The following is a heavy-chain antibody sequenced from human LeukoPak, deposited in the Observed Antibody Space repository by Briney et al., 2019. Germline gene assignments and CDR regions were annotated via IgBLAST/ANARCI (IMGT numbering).Heavy chain of an antibody. J-gene: IGHJ4*02. CDR2: ISGGGGTT. CDR1: GFTFSNYA. CDR3: AKVRGIVALAVSDY. D-gene: IGHD2-15*01. Sequence: PGGSLRLSCAATGFTFSNYAMTWVRQAPGKGLDSVSAISGGGGTTYYSDSVKDRFTISRDICKNTLYLQMKSLRAGDTAVYYCAKVRGIVALAVSDYWGQGTLVTVSS. V-gene: IGHV3-23*01.